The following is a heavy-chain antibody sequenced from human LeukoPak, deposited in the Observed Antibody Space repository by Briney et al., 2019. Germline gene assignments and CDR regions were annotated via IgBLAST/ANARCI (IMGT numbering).Heavy chain of an antibody. CDR2: ISGSGGST. V-gene: IGHV3-23*01. CDR1: GFTFSSYG. J-gene: IGHJ4*02. CDR3: ARDYGGSSPFDF. Sequence: TGGSLRLSCAASGFTFSSYGMSWVRQAPGKGLEWVSGISGSGGSTYYADSVKGRFTISRDNAKNSLYLQMNSLRAEDTAVYYCARDYGGSSPFDFWGQGTLVTVSS. D-gene: IGHD4-23*01.